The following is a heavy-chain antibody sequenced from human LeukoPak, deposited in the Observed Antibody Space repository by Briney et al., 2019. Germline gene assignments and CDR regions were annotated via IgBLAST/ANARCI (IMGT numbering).Heavy chain of an antibody. D-gene: IGHD1-7*01. CDR2: ISPDGRNI. V-gene: IGHV3-74*01. CDR1: GFTLSDYW. CDR3: VRDGGGTTPYDC. J-gene: IGHJ4*02. Sequence: SGGSLRLSCAASGFTLSDYWMNWVRQVPGKGPVWVSHISPDGRNIAYAASVKGRFTISRDSAKNTLYLQMNSLRVGDTAVYYCVRDGGGTTPYDCWGQGTLVTVSS.